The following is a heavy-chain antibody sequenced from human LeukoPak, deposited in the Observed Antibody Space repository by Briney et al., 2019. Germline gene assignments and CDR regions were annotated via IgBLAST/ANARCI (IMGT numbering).Heavy chain of an antibody. CDR3: ARERAVTTYYYFDY. D-gene: IGHD4-17*01. CDR1: GVSISSSSYY. J-gene: IGHJ4*02. Sequence: SETLSLTCTVSGVSISSSSYYWGWIRQPPGKGLEWIGSIYYSGSTYYNPSLKSRVTISVDTSKNQFSLKLSSVTAADTAVYYCARERAVTTYYYFDYWGQGTLVTVSS. CDR2: IYYSGST. V-gene: IGHV4-39*07.